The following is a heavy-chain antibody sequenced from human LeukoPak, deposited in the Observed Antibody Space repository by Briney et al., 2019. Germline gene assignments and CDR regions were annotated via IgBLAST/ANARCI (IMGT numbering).Heavy chain of an antibody. V-gene: IGHV3-64*01. J-gene: IGHJ4*02. Sequence: GGSLRLSCAASGFTFSSYAMHWVRQAPGKGLEYVSAISSNGGSTYYANSVKGRFTISRDNPKNTLYLQMGSLRAEDMAVYYCATYGGSDDYWGQGTLVTVSS. CDR3: ATYGGSDDY. CDR2: ISSNGGST. D-gene: IGHD1-26*01. CDR1: GFTFSSYA.